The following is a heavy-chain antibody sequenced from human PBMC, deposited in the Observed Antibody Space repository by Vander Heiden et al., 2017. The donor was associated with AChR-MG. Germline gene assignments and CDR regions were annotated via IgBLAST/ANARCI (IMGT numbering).Heavy chain of an antibody. D-gene: IGHD4-4*01. J-gene: IGHJ5*02. CDR1: GYSFTSYW. V-gene: IGHV5-10-1*03. CDR3: ARYPVMNSFDP. Sequence: EVQLVQSGAEVKKRGASLRISCKGSGYSFTSYWITWVRQMPGKGLEWMGRIDPSDSYSHYSPSFEGHVTISVDKSISTAYLQWSSLKASDTAMYYCARYPVMNSFDPWGQGTLVTVSS. CDR2: IDPSDSYS.